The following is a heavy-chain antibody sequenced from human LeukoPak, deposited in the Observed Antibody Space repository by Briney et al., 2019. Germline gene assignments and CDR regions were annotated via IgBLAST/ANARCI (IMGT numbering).Heavy chain of an antibody. D-gene: IGHD6-19*01. CDR1: GFTFSSYA. CDR3: AKDLGYSSGWY. J-gene: IGHJ4*02. CDR2: ISYDGSNK. Sequence: PGGSLRLSCAASGFTFSSYAMPWVRQAPGKGLEWVAVISYDGSNKYYADSVKGRFTISRDNSKNTLYLQMNSLRAEDTAVYYCAKDLGYSSGWYWGQGTLVTVSS. V-gene: IGHV3-30*04.